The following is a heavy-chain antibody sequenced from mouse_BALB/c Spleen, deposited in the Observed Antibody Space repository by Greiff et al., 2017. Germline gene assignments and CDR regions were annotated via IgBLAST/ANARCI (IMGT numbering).Heavy chain of an antibody. D-gene: IGHD2-4*01. J-gene: IGHJ4*01. Sequence: VHVKQSGPELVKPGASVKISCKASGYSFTGYFMNWVKQSHGKSLEWIGRINPYNGDTFYNQKFKGKATLTVDKSSSTAHMELLSLTSEDSAVYYCGRWGGLRPYYAMDYWGQGTSVTVSS. V-gene: IGHV1-37*01. CDR2: INPYNGDT. CDR1: GYSFTGYF. CDR3: GRWGGLRPYYAMDY.